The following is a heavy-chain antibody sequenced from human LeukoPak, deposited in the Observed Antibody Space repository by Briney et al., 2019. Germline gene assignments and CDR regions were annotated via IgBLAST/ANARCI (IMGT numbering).Heavy chain of an antibody. CDR3: ASPHCSSTSCYPYYFDY. D-gene: IGHD2-2*01. CDR2: ISHNNNYI. Sequence: GGSLRLSCAASGFTFSIYSMNWVRQAPGKGLEWVSSISHNNNYIYYADSVKGRFTISRDNAKNSLYLQMNSLRAEDTAVYYCASPHCSSTSCYPYYFDYWGQGTLVTVSS. V-gene: IGHV3-21*01. J-gene: IGHJ4*02. CDR1: GFTFSIYS.